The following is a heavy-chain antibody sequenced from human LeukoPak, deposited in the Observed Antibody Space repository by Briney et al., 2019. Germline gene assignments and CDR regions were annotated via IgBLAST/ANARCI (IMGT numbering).Heavy chain of an antibody. V-gene: IGHV3-74*01. CDR2: ISPDGGTT. Sequence: GGSLRLSCAASGFTFNTYWMHWVRQAPGKGLVWASRISPDGGTTNFADSVKGRFTISRDNAMNTLYLQMNSLRAEDTALYYCARSRAYNYGLTDHWGQGTLVTVSS. D-gene: IGHD5-18*01. CDR1: GFTFNTYW. CDR3: ARSRAYNYGLTDH. J-gene: IGHJ4*02.